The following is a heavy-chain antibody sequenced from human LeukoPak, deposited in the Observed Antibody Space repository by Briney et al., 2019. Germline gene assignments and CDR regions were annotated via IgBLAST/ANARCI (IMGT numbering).Heavy chain of an antibody. V-gene: IGHV4-38-2*02. CDR3: ARDIQLWSPFDY. J-gene: IGHJ4*02. Sequence: SETLSLTCTVSGDSISSGNYWGWIRQPPGKGLEWIGEIYHSGSTNYNPSLKSRVTISVDKSKNQFSLKLSSVTAADTAVYYCARDIQLWSPFDYWGQGTLVTVSS. D-gene: IGHD5-18*01. CDR1: GDSISSGNY. CDR2: IYHSGST.